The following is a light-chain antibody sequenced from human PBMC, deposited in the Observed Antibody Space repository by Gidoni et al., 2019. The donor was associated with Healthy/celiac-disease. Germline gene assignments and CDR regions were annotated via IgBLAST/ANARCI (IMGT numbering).Light chain of an antibody. J-gene: IGKJ1*01. CDR2: DAS. CDR3: QQYNSYSSWT. CDR1: QSISSW. V-gene: IGKV1-5*01. Sequence: DIQLTPSPSTLSASVGDRVTITCRASQSISSWLAWYQQKPGKAPKLLIYDASSLESGVPSRFSGSGSGTEFTLTISSLQPDDFATYYCQQYNSYSSWTCGQGTKVEIK.